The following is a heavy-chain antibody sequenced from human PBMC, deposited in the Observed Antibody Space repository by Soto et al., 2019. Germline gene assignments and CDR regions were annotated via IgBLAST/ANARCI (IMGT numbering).Heavy chain of an antibody. V-gene: IGHV3-7*01. CDR1: GFTFSDSW. CDR3: VRAGSNYAS. J-gene: IGHJ5*02. D-gene: IGHD4-4*01. Sequence: EVQLVESGGGLVQPGGSLRLSCTASGFTFSDSWMTWVRQAPGKGLEWVARIKPDESEKKYADSVKGRFSISRDNAKNSMYLQMDLLRGEDTAVYYCVRAGSNYASWGQGTLVTVS. CDR2: IKPDESEK.